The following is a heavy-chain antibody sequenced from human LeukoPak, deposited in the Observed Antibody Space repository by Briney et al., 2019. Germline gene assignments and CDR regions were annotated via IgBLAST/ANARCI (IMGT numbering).Heavy chain of an antibody. CDR1: GFTFDDYG. CDR3: ARSGTAGDFDY. D-gene: IGHD6-13*01. V-gene: IGHV3-20*04. Sequence: GGSLRLSCAASGFTFDDYGRSRVRQAPGKELEWVSDINWNGGSTGYADSVKGRFTISRDNGKNSLYLQMISLSAEDAALYYCARSGTAGDFDYWGQGTLVTVSS. CDR2: INWNGGST. J-gene: IGHJ4*02.